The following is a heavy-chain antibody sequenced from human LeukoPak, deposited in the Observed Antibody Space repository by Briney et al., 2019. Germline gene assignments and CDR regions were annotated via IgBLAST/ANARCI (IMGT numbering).Heavy chain of an antibody. V-gene: IGHV4-61*02. D-gene: IGHD3-3*01. CDR3: ARESDFALYYYYYMDV. CDR1: GASISSGNYY. CDR2: LHTTGGT. J-gene: IGHJ6*03. Sequence: SETLSLTCIVSGASISSGNYYWTWIRQPAGKGLEWIGRLHTTGGTNYNPSFKSRLSISGDTSKNQFSLKLSSVTAADTAVYYCARESDFALYYYYYMDVWGKGTTVTVSS.